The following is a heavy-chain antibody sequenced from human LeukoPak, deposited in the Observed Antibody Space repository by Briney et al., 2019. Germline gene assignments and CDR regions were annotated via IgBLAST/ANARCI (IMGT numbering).Heavy chain of an antibody. Sequence: PGGSLRLSCAVSGFTFSSYAMSWVSQAPGKGLEWVSAISGSGGSTYYADSVKGRFTISRDNSKNTLYLQMNSLRAEDTAVYYCAKQPRAAAIWLFDYWGQETLVTVSS. CDR2: ISGSGGST. J-gene: IGHJ4*02. V-gene: IGHV3-23*01. D-gene: IGHD2-2*01. CDR1: GFTFSSYA. CDR3: AKQPRAAAIWLFDY.